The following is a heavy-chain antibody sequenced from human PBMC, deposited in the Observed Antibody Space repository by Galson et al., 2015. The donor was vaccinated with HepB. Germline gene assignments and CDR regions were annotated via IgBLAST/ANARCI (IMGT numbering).Heavy chain of an antibody. CDR1: GFTFSSYA. CDR2: ISYDGSNK. D-gene: IGHD1-1*01. V-gene: IGHV3-30*04. J-gene: IGHJ4*02. Sequence: LSCAASGFTFSSYAMHWVRQAPGKGLEWVAVISYDGSNKYYADSVKGRFTISRDNSKNTLYLQMNSLRAEDTAVYYCAEHGSLHWGQGTLVTVSS. CDR3: AEHGSLH.